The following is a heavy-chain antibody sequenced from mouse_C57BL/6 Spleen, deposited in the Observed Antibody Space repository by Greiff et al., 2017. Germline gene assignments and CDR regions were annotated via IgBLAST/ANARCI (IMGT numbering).Heavy chain of an antibody. D-gene: IGHD1-1*01. CDR1: GFSLTSYG. V-gene: IGHV2-2*01. J-gene: IGHJ4*01. CDR2: IWSGGST. CDR3: AINYFYGVDY. Sequence: QVQLKESGPGLVQPSQSLSITCTVSGFSLTSYGVHWVRQSPGKGLEWLGVIWSGGSTDDNAAFISRLSISKDNSKSQVFFKMNSLQADDTAIYYCAINYFYGVDYWGQGTSVTVSS.